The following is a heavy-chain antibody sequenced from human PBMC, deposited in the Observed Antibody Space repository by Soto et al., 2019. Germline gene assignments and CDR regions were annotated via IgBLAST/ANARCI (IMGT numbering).Heavy chain of an antibody. CDR3: ARGQVYSSSWYEYFQH. CDR1: GFTFSSYA. J-gene: IGHJ1*01. D-gene: IGHD6-13*01. V-gene: IGHV3-30*04. CDR2: ISYDGSNK. Sequence: GGSLRLSCAASGFTFSSYAMHWVRQAPGKGLEWVAVISYDGSNKYYADSVKGRFTISRDKSKNTLYLQMNSLRAEDTAVYYCARGQVYSSSWYEYFQHWGQGTLVTVSS.